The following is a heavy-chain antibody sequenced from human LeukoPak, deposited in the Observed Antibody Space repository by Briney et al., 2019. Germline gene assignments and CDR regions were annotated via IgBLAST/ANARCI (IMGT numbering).Heavy chain of an antibody. J-gene: IGHJ4*02. CDR2: INSDGSST. Sequence: GGSLRLSCAASGFTFSSYWMHWVRQAPGKGLVWVSRINSDGSSTNYADSVKGRLTISRDNAKNTLYLHMNSLRAEDTAVYYCIRSVYDGSGYYRVLGYWGQGTLVTVSS. D-gene: IGHD3-22*01. CDR1: GFTFSSYW. CDR3: IRSVYDGSGYYRVLGY. V-gene: IGHV3-74*01.